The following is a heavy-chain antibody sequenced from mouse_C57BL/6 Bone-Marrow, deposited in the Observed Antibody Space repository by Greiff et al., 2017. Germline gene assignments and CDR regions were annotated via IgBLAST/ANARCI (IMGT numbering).Heavy chain of an antibody. CDR3: TRSLIYYGTNY. D-gene: IGHD1-1*01. CDR2: IDPEDGET. J-gene: IGHJ2*01. CDR1: GFNITDYY. V-gene: IGHV14-2*01. Sequence: EVQLQQSGAELVKPGASVKLSCTASGFNITDYYIHWVKQRTEQGLEWIGRIDPEDGETKYAPKFQDKATITDDTSSNTAYLQLSSLTSEDTAVYYCTRSLIYYGTNYWGQGTTLTVSS.